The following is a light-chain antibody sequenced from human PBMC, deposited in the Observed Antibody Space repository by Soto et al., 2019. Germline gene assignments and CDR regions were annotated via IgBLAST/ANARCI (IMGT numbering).Light chain of an antibody. CDR2: DVN. CDR1: SSDIGAYNF. Sequence: QSALTQPASVSGSPGQSITISCTGTSSDIGAYNFVSWYKQHPAKAPKLMLYDVNIRPSGVSNRFSGSKSGNTASLTISGLQAEDEADYYCTSWTTSTTMIFGGGTKVTVL. V-gene: IGLV2-14*03. CDR3: TSWTTSTTMI. J-gene: IGLJ2*01.